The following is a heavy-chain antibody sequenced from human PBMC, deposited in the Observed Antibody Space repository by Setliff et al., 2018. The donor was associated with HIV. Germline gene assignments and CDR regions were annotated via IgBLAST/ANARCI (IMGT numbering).Heavy chain of an antibody. V-gene: IGHV4-38-2*01. CDR1: SYSISGGYY. CDR3: ARQFEISGVVIGNWLDP. D-gene: IGHD3-3*01. J-gene: IGHJ5*02. Sequence: SETLSLTCGVSSYSISGGYYWGWIRQPPGKGLEWIGSIYHSGSAYYNPSLKSRVTISVDTSKNQFSLKLSSVTAADTAVYYCARQFEISGVVIGNWLDPWGQGSLVTVSS. CDR2: IYHSGSA.